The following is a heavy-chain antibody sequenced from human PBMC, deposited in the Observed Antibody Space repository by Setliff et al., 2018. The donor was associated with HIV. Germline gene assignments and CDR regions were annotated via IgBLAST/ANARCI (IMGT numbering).Heavy chain of an antibody. CDR2: TYYRSKWSN. Sequence: SQTLSLTCAISGDSVSSNTAAWNWIRQSPSRGLEWLGRTYYRSKWSNDYAVSVKSRITINPDTSKNQFSLQLNSVTPEDTALYFCSRGGGCDYNYYIDVWDKGTTVTVSS. J-gene: IGHJ6*03. CDR3: SRGGGCDYNYYIDV. CDR1: GDSVSSNTAA. D-gene: IGHD3-16*01. V-gene: IGHV6-1*01.